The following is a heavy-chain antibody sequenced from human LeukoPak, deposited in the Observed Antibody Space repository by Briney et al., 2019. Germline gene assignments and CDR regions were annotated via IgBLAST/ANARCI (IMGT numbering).Heavy chain of an antibody. V-gene: IGHV5-51*01. CDR2: IYPGDSDT. Sequence: GESLKISCKGSGYSFTSYWIGWVRQMPGKGLEWMGIIYPGDSDTRYSPSFQGQVTISADKSISTAYLQWSSLKASDTAMYYCARSGDSSSWYFSNNWFDPWGQGTLDTVSS. CDR3: ARSGDSSSWYFSNNWFDP. CDR1: GYSFTSYW. J-gene: IGHJ5*02. D-gene: IGHD6-13*01.